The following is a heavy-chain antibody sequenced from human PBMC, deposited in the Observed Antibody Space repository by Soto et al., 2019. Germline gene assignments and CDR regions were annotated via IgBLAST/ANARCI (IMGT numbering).Heavy chain of an antibody. Sequence: GESLTISFTSSGNIFFRYWIAGVRQMPGKGLEWMGSIYPGDSDTTYSPSIQGQVTISADKSSTTVYLQWNTLKASDTAMYYCAKTDGYEVEYWGPGTQVTVSS. CDR3: AKTDGYEVEY. J-gene: IGHJ4*02. CDR2: IYPGDSDT. D-gene: IGHD5-18*01. V-gene: IGHV5-51*01. CDR1: GNIFFRYW.